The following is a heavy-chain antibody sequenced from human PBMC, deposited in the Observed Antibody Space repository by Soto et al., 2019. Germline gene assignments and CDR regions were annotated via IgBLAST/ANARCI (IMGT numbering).Heavy chain of an antibody. J-gene: IGHJ6*02. V-gene: IGHV4-31*03. CDR3: ARGIVVVTVEAYYYYGMDV. CDR2: IYYSGST. D-gene: IGHD2-21*02. Sequence: SETLSLTCTVSGGSISSGGYYWSWIRQHPGKGLEWIGYIYYSGSTYYNPSLKSRVTISVDTSKNQFSLKLSSVTAADTAVYYCARGIVVVTVEAYYYYGMDVWGQGTTVTVSS. CDR1: GGSISSGGYY.